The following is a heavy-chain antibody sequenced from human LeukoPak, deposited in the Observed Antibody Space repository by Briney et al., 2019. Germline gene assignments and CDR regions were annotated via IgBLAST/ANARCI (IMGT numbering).Heavy chain of an antibody. D-gene: IGHD5-12*01. Sequence: SETLSLTCTVSGGSISSSSYYWGWIRQPPGKGLEWIGSIYYSGSTYYNPSLKSRVTISVDTSKNQFSLKLSSVTAADTAVYYCARQGPHRIYYAFDIWGQGTMVTVSS. CDR3: ARQGPHRIYYAFDI. J-gene: IGHJ3*02. CDR1: GGSISSSSYY. CDR2: IYYSGST. V-gene: IGHV4-39*01.